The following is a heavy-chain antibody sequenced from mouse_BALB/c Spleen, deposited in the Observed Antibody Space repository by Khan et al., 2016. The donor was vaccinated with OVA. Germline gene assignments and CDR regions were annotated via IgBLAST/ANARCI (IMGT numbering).Heavy chain of an antibody. D-gene: IGHD2-14*01. V-gene: IGHV1-4*01. CDR3: ARDGAYYRNDGWFAY. Sequence: QVQLQQSGAELARPGASVKMSCKASGYTFTSYTIHWIKQRPGQGLEWIGYINPSSGYTNYNQKFKDKATLTADKSSTTAYMKLSSLTSDDSAVYYCARDGAYYRNDGWFAYGGQGTLVTVSA. J-gene: IGHJ3*01. CDR2: INPSSGYT. CDR1: GYTFTSYT.